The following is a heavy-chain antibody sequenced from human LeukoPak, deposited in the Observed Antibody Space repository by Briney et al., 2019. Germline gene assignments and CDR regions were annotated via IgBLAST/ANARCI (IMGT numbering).Heavy chain of an antibody. CDR1: GGSISSGDYY. J-gene: IGHJ6*02. CDR3: AREGRPPYGMDV. D-gene: IGHD1-14*01. CDR2: IYYSGST. V-gene: IGHV4-30-4*01. Sequence: SQTLSLTCTVSGGSISSGDYYWSWIRQPPGKGLEWIGYIYYSGSTYYYPSLKSRVTISVDTSKNQFSLKLSSVTAADTAVYYCAREGRPPYGMDVWGQGTTVTVSS.